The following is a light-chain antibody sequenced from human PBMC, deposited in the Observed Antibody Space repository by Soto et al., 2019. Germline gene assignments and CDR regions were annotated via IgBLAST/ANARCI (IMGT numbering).Light chain of an antibody. CDR1: QSITRF. CDR3: QQNYSTMWT. J-gene: IGKJ1*01. V-gene: IGKV1-39*01. CDR2: AAS. Sequence: IHITQSPSYLYPSLRDKFTCTYRASQSITRFLNWYQQKQGKAPKFLIYAASSLQSGVPLRFSGSGSGTDGTIPISSLQQEDGPTYYCQQNYSTMWTFGQGTKVDIK.